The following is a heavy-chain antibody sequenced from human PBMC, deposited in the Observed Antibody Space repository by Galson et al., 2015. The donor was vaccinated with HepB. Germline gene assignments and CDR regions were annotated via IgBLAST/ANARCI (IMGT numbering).Heavy chain of an antibody. CDR3: ARGDDYGGNSAAY. J-gene: IGHJ4*02. Sequence: SLRLSCAASGFTFSSYAMSWVRQAPGKGLEWVSAIGGSGGGTYYADSVKGRFTISRDNSKNTLYLQMNSLRAEDTAVYYCARGDDYGGNSAAYWGQGTLVTVSS. CDR2: IGGSGGGT. V-gene: IGHV3-23*01. D-gene: IGHD4-23*01. CDR1: GFTFSSYA.